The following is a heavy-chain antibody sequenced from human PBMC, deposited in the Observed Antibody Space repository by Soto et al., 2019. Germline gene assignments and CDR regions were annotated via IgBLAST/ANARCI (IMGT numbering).Heavy chain of an antibody. CDR2: ISYDGSNK. V-gene: IGHV3-30-3*01. CDR1: GFTFSSYA. CDR3: ANSQSIASRPFEY. Sequence: GGSLRLSCAASGFTFSSYAMHWVRQAPGKGLEWVAVISYDGSNKYYADSVKGRFTISRDNAKNTLYLQMNSLKPEDTALYYCANSQSIASRPFEYWGQGTLVTLSS. J-gene: IGHJ4*02. D-gene: IGHD6-6*01.